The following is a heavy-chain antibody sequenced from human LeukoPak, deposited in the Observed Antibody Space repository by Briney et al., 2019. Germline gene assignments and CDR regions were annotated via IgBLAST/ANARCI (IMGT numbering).Heavy chain of an antibody. D-gene: IGHD5-24*01. V-gene: IGHV5-51*01. CDR3: ARQLSRDGYNHYAA. J-gene: IGHJ5*02. CDR1: GYSFTSYW. Sequence: GESLQISCKGSGYSFTSYWIAWVRQMPGKGLEWMGIIYSGDSDTRYSPSFQGQVTISADKSISTAYLQWSSLKASDTAMYYCARQLSRDGYNHYAAWGQGTLVTVSS. CDR2: IYSGDSDT.